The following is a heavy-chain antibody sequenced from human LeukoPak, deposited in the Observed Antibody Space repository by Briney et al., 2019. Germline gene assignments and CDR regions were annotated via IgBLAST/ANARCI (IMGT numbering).Heavy chain of an antibody. CDR3: TTAPVVVAAISDY. J-gene: IGHJ4*02. CDR1: GFTFSNAW. V-gene: IGHV3-15*01. CDR2: IKSKTDGGTT. Sequence: PGGSLRLSCAASGFTFSNAWMSWVRQAPGKGLEWVGRIKSKTDGGTTDYAAPVKGRFTISRDDSKNTLYLQMNSLKTEDTAVYYCTTAPVVVAAISDYWGQGTLVTVSS. D-gene: IGHD2-15*01.